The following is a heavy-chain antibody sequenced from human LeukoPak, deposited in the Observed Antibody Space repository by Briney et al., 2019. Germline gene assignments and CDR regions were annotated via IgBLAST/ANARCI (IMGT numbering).Heavy chain of an antibody. CDR3: ARQTAMGRSGDY. J-gene: IGHJ4*02. D-gene: IGHD5-18*01. CDR2: IDPSDSET. V-gene: IGHV5-51*01. Sequence: GESLKISCKASGYTFTSYWIGWVRQMPGKGLELMVIIDPSDSETRYTPSFQGQVTISSDKSLSTAYLQWNSLKASDTAMYYCARQTAMGRSGDYWGQGTLVTVSS. CDR1: GYTFTSYW.